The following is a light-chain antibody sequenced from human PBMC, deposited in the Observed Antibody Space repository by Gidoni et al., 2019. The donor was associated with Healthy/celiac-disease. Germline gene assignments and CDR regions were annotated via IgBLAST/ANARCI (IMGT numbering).Light chain of an antibody. Sequence: EILFTHSPATLSVFPGERATLSCRASQSVSSNLAWYQQKPGQAPRHLIYGASTRATGIPARFSGSGSGTEFTLTISSLQSEDFAVYYCQQYNNWPEVTFGPGTKVDIK. V-gene: IGKV3-15*01. CDR3: QQYNNWPEVT. CDR1: QSVSSN. J-gene: IGKJ3*01. CDR2: GAS.